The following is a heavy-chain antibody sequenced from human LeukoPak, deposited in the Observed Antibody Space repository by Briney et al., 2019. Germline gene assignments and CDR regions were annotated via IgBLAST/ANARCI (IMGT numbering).Heavy chain of an antibody. CDR1: GYTFTGYY. V-gene: IGHV1-2*02. Sequence: GASVKVSCKASGYTFTGYYMHWVRQAPGQGLEWMGWINPNSGGTNYAQKFQGRVTMTRDTSISTAYMELSRLRSDDTAVYYCARATANRTGTTRYYYHYYMDVWGKGTTVTVSS. J-gene: IGHJ6*03. D-gene: IGHD1-7*01. CDR3: ARATANRTGTTRYYYHYYMDV. CDR2: INPNSGGT.